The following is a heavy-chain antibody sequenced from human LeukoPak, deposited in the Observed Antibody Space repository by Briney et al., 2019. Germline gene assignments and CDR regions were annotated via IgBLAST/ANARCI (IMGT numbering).Heavy chain of an antibody. CDR1: GGTFSSYA. D-gene: IGHD5-24*01. V-gene: IGHV1-69*05. Sequence: SVKVSCKASGGTFSSYAISWVRQAPGQGLEWMGGIIPIFGTANYAQKFQGRVTITTDESTSTAYMELSSLRSEDTAVCYCARDSRDGYSFDYWGQGTLVTVSS. J-gene: IGHJ4*02. CDR2: IIPIFGTA. CDR3: ARDSRDGYSFDY.